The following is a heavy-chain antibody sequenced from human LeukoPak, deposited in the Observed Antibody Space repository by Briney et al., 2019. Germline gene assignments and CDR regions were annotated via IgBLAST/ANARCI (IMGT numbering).Heavy chain of an antibody. Sequence: SVKVSCKASGGTFSSYTISWVRRAPGQGLEWMGRIIPILGIANYAQKFQGRVTITADKSTSTAYMELSSLRSEDTAVYYCARDRAASMYFDYWGQGTLVTVSS. CDR2: IIPILGIA. V-gene: IGHV1-69*04. D-gene: IGHD6-13*01. CDR3: ARDRAASMYFDY. CDR1: GGTFSSYT. J-gene: IGHJ4*02.